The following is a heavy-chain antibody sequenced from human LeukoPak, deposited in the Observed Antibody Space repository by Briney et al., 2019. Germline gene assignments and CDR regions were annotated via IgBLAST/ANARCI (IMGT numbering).Heavy chain of an antibody. Sequence: GGSLTLSCAASGFTFSTLSMNWVRQPQGKGLEWVSYISSSSSTIYYADSVKGRFTIARDNAKNSLYLQMNSLRAEDTAGYYCARVSSWGQGTLVTVSS. J-gene: IGHJ4*02. CDR2: ISSSSSTI. CDR1: GFTFSTLS. CDR3: ARVSS. D-gene: IGHD3-16*02. V-gene: IGHV3-48*01.